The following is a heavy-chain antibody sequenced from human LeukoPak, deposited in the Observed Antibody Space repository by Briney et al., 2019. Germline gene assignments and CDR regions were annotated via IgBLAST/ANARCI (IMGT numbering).Heavy chain of an antibody. V-gene: IGHV1-46*01. D-gene: IGHD1-1*01. Sequence: ASVKVSCKASGYTFTNYAVNWVRQAPGQGLEWMGIINPSGGSTSYAQKFQGRVTMTRDTSTSTVYMELSSLRSEDTAVYYCARFERGLDYWGQGTLVTVSS. CDR3: ARFERGLDY. J-gene: IGHJ4*02. CDR1: GYTFTNYA. CDR2: INPSGGST.